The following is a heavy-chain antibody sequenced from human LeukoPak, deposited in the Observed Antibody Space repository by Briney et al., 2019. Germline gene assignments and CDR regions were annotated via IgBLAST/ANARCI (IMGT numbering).Heavy chain of an antibody. CDR2: ISAYNGNT. J-gene: IGHJ3*02. V-gene: IGHV1-18*01. Sequence: ASVKVSCKASGYTFTSYGISWVRQAPGQGLEWMGWISAYNGNTNYAQKLQGRVTMTTDTSTSTAYMELRSLRSDDTAVYYCARDREYSSGWVDAFDIWGQGTLVTVSS. CDR3: ARDREYSSGWVDAFDI. CDR1: GYTFTSYG. D-gene: IGHD6-19*01.